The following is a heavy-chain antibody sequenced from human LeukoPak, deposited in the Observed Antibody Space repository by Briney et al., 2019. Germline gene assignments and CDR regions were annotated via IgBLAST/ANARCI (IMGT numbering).Heavy chain of an antibody. CDR1: GFTLGNYA. Sequence: GGSLRLSCAASGFTLGNYAMSWVRQAPGKGLEWVANIKQDGSEKYYVDSVKGRFTISRDNAKNSLYLQMNSLRAEDTAVYYCARDLYSGSYLDYWGQGTLVTVSS. J-gene: IGHJ4*01. CDR3: ARDLYSGSYLDY. CDR2: IKQDGSEK. D-gene: IGHD1-26*01. V-gene: IGHV3-7*01.